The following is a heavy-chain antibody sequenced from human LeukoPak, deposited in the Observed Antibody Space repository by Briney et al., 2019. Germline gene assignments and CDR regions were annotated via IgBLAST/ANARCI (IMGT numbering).Heavy chain of an antibody. D-gene: IGHD1-26*01. CDR1: GYTFTTSY. CDR3: ARGGTFYPSIDY. J-gene: IGHJ4*02. Sequence: ASVKVSCKASGYTFTTSYINWVRQAPGQGLEWMGWVSAYNGKTSYGQRFQGRVTMTTDSSTSTAYMDLASLRSDDTAVYYCARGGTFYPSIDYWGQGILVTVSS. V-gene: IGHV1-18*01. CDR2: VSAYNGKT.